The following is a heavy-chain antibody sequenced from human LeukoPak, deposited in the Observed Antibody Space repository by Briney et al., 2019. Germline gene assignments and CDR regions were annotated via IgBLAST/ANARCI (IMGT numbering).Heavy chain of an antibody. Sequence: SETLSLTCAVSGYSISSGYYWGWIRQPPGKGLEWIGSIYHRGSTYYNPSLKSRVTISVDTSKNQFSLKLSSVTAADTAVYYCARDSQDIVVVVAAPYFDYWGQGTLVTVSS. J-gene: IGHJ4*02. V-gene: IGHV4-38-2*02. CDR1: GYSISSGYY. D-gene: IGHD2-15*01. CDR2: IYHRGST. CDR3: ARDSQDIVVVVAAPYFDY.